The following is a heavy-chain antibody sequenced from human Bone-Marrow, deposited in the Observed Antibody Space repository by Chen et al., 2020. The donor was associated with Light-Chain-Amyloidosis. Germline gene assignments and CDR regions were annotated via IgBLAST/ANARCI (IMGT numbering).Heavy chain of an antibody. D-gene: IGHD2-21*01. CDR1: GFTFSDSG. J-gene: IGHJ4*02. V-gene: IGHV3-73*01. CDR3: VASHVIVGALES. CDR2: IRTKNSGYTT. Sequence: EVQLVESGGGLVQPGGSLSLACVASGFTFSDSGIHWVRQASGKGLEWLGRIRTKNSGYTTSYAAPVEGRFTVSRDDSKTTAYLQMDSLKIEDTALYYCVASHVIVGALESWGQGTLVIVSP.